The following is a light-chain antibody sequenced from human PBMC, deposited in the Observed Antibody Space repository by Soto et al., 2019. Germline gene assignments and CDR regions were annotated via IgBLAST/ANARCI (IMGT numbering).Light chain of an antibody. CDR2: DAS. J-gene: IGKJ1*01. CDR3: QQYNNWPQT. V-gene: IGKV1-5*01. CDR1: QSLGIW. Sequence: RAQSPSSLSASVGDRVTITCRASQSLGIWLAWHQQKPGKAPKLLIYDASTLKSGVPSRFSGSGSGADFTLTISGLQSEDFAVYYCQQYNNWPQTLGQGTKVDIK.